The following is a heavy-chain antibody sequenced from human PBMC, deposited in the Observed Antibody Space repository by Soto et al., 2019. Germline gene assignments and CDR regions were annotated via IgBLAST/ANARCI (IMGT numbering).Heavy chain of an antibody. J-gene: IGHJ4*02. CDR2: IYYSGST. D-gene: IGHD4-17*01. CDR1: GGSISSSSYY. V-gene: IGHV4-61*05. CDR3: ARAYGDHNLSFDY. Sequence: SETLSLTCTVSGGSISSSSYYWGWIRQPPGKGLEWIGYIYYSGSTNYNPSLKSRVTISVDTSKNQFSLKLSSVTAADTAVYYCARAYGDHNLSFDYWGQGTLVTVSS.